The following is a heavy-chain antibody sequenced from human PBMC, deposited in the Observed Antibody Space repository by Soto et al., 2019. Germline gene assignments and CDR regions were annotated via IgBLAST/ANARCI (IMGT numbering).Heavy chain of an antibody. D-gene: IGHD5-18*01. CDR1: GGTFSSYA. Sequence: ASVKVSCKASGGTFSSYAISWVRQAPGQGLEWMGGIIPIFGTANYAQKFQGRVTITADESTSTAYMELSSLRSEDTAVYYCARGNYGYVGVDYWGQGTLVTVS. CDR2: IIPIFGTA. J-gene: IGHJ4*02. V-gene: IGHV1-69*13. CDR3: ARGNYGYVGVDY.